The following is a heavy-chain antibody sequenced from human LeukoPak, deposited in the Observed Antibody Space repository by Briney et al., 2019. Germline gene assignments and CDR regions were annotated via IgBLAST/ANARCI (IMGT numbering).Heavy chain of an antibody. CDR2: IYYSGST. J-gene: IGHJ3*02. CDR3: ARGPPVSLRSFDWLLDFGAFDI. Sequence: SETLSLTCTVSGGSISSYYWSWIRQPPGKGLEWIGYIYYSGSTNYNPSLKSRVTISVDTSKDQFSLKLSSVTAADTAVYYCARGPPVSLRSFDWLLDFGAFDIWGQGTMVTVSS. V-gene: IGHV4-59*01. CDR1: GGSISSYY. D-gene: IGHD3-9*01.